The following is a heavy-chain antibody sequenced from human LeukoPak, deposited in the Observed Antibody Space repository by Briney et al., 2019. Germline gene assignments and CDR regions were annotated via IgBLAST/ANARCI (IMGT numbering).Heavy chain of an antibody. CDR3: ARDTSSSGWYVNY. CDR2: ISSSGSTT. CDR1: GFTFSDYS. Sequence: GGSLRLSCAASGFTFSDYSMNWVRQAPGKGLEWVSYISSSGSTTYYADSVKGRFTISRDNSKNTLYLQMNSLRAEDTAVYYCARDTSSSGWYVNYWGQGTLVTVSS. V-gene: IGHV3-48*04. J-gene: IGHJ4*02. D-gene: IGHD6-19*01.